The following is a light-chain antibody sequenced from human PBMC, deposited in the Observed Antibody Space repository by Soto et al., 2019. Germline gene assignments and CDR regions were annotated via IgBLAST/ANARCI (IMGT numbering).Light chain of an antibody. CDR2: DAS. J-gene: IGKJ2*01. CDR3: QQYDTYPYT. CDR1: QSISTW. Sequence: DIQMTQSPSTMSTSVEERVTITCRASQSISTWLAWYQQKAGKAPKLLIYDASSLESGVPSRFSGSGSGTEFTLTISSLQPDDFATYYCQQYDTYPYTFGQGTKLAIK. V-gene: IGKV1-5*01.